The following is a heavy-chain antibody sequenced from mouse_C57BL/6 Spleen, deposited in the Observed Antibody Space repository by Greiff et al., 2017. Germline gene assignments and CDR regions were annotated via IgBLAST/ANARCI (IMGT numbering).Heavy chain of an antibody. CDR2: INPGSGGT. D-gene: IGHD1-1*01. V-gene: IGHV1-54*01. CDR1: GYAFTNYL. Sequence: QVQLQQSGAELVRPGTSVKVSCTASGYAFTNYLIEWVKQRPGQGLEWIGVINPGSGGTNYNEKFKGKATLTADKSSSTAYMQLSSLTSEDSAVYFCARGGSSYFDYWGQGTTLTVSS. CDR3: ARGGSSYFDY. J-gene: IGHJ2*01.